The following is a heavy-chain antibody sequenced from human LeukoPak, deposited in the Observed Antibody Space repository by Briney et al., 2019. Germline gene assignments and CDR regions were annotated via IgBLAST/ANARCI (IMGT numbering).Heavy chain of an antibody. D-gene: IGHD6-19*01. Sequence: GGSLRLSCAASGFTFSSYGMHWVRQAPGKGLEWVAVISYDGSNKYYADSVKGRFTISRDNSKNTLYLQMNSLRAEDTAVYYCARGGVSYWTSGCHFDYWGQGTLVTVSS. CDR3: ARGGVSYWTSGCHFDY. CDR1: GFTFSSYG. V-gene: IGHV3-30*03. CDR2: ISYDGSNK. J-gene: IGHJ4*02.